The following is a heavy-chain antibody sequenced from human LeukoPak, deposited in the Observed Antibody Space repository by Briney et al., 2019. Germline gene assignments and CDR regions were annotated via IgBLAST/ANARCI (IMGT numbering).Heavy chain of an antibody. CDR2: IYHSGST. D-gene: IGHD3-10*01. Sequence: SQTLSLTCAVSGGSISSGGHSWSWIRQPPGKGLEWIGYIYHSGSTYYNPSLKSRVTISVDRSKNQFSLKLSSVTAADTAVYYCAREGGFGWFDPWGQGTLVTVSS. CDR1: GGSISSGGHS. CDR3: AREGGFGWFDP. J-gene: IGHJ5*02. V-gene: IGHV4-30-2*01.